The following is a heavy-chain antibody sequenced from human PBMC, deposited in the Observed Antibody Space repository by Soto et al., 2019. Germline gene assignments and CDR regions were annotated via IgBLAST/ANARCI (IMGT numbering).Heavy chain of an antibody. D-gene: IGHD3-16*01. CDR3: ERKRGACRGSGCNRGPYDS. CDR1: GFTFTSYS. J-gene: IGHJ5*02. V-gene: IGHV3-48*02. Sequence: GGSLRLSCAASGFTFTSYSMNWVRQAPGQGLEWVSYITSKSTTIKYADSVKGRFTVSRDNAKNSLYLRLNSLRDEDTAVYYFERKRGACRGSGCNRGPYDSWGQGTLVTVSS. CDR2: ITSKSTTI.